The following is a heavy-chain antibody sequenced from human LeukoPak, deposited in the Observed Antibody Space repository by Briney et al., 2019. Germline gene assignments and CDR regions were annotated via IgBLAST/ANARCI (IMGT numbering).Heavy chain of an antibody. CDR2: ISGSGGST. Sequence: QSGGSLRLSCAASGFTFSSYAMSWVRQAPGKGLEWGSVISGSGGSTYYADSVKGRFTISKDNAKNSLYLQMNSLRAEDTAVYYCAREGIGRYYYYYYRDVWGKGTTVTISS. J-gene: IGHJ6*03. CDR1: GFTFSSYA. CDR3: AREGIGRYYYYYYRDV. D-gene: IGHD1-1*01. V-gene: IGHV3-23*01.